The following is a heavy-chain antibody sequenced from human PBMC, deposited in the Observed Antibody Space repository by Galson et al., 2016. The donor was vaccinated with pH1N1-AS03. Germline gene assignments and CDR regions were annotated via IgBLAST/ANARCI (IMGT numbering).Heavy chain of an antibody. D-gene: IGHD2-2*01. J-gene: IGHJ3*02. CDR1: GGSVSGYY. CDR3: ARVTGSYQISALNI. Sequence: SETLSLTCTVSGGSVSGYYWSWIRQPPGKGLEWIGYIYYIGSTTYTPSLKSRVTISVDTSKNHFSLTLTSVAAPDTAVYYCARVTGSYQISALNIWGQGTMVTVSS. V-gene: IGHV4-59*02. CDR2: IYYIGST.